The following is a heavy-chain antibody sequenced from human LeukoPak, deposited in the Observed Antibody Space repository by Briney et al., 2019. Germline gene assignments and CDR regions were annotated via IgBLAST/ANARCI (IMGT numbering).Heavy chain of an antibody. D-gene: IGHD6-13*01. Sequence: SETLSFTGAVYGGSFSGYYWSWIRQPPGKGLEWIGEINHSGSTNYNPSLKSRVTISVDTSKNQFSLKLSSVTAADTAVYYCARGPLRYSSSWYPLNYWGQGTLVTVSS. CDR1: GGSFSGYY. CDR2: INHSGST. CDR3: ARGPLRYSSSWYPLNY. J-gene: IGHJ4*02. V-gene: IGHV4-34*01.